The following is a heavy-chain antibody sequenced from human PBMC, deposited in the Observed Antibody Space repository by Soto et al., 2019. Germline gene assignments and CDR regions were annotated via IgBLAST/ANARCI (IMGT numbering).Heavy chain of an antibody. D-gene: IGHD6-13*01. CDR2: IYYSGST. CDR1: GGSISSGDYY. V-gene: IGHV4-30-4*01. Sequence: SETLSLTCTVSGGSISSGDYYWSWIRQPPGKGLEWIGYIYYSGSTYYNPSLKSRVTISVDTSKNQFSLKLSSVTAADTAVYYCARGKGSWTDDYWGQGTLVTVSS. CDR3: ARGKGSWTDDY. J-gene: IGHJ4*02.